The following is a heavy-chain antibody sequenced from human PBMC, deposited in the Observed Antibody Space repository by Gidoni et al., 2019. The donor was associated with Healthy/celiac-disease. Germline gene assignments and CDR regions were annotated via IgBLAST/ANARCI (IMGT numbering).Heavy chain of an antibody. CDR2: IIPIFGTA. Sequence: QVQLVQSGAEVKKPGSSVKVSCKASGGTFSSYAISWVRQAPGQGLEGMGGIIPIFGTANYAQKFQGRVTITADESTSTAYMELSSLRSEDTAVYYCAREVSGSYSDYFDYWGQGTLVTVSS. J-gene: IGHJ4*02. V-gene: IGHV1-69*01. CDR1: GGTFSSYA. CDR3: AREVSGSYSDYFDY. D-gene: IGHD1-26*01.